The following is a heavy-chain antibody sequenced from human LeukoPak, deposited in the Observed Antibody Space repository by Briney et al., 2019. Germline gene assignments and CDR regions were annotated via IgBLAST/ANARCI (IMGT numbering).Heavy chain of an antibody. CDR2: IYDSGYT. CDR3: ARVTDYYDSSGYYYPVFDY. D-gene: IGHD3-22*01. CDR1: GGSISSYY. Sequence: PSETLSLTCTVSGGSISSYYWSWIRQPPGKGLEWIGHIYDSGYTNYNPSLKSRVIISVDTSKNQFSLKLTSVTAADTAVYYCARVTDYYDSSGYYYPVFDYSGQGTLVTVSS. J-gene: IGHJ4*02. V-gene: IGHV4-59*01.